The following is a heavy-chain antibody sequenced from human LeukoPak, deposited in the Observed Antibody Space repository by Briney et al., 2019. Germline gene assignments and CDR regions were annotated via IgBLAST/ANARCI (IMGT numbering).Heavy chain of an antibody. CDR3: ARVKDGQLGDYFDY. D-gene: IGHD7-27*01. J-gene: IGHJ4*02. CDR2: IIPILGIA. V-gene: IGHV1-69*04. Sequence: SVKVSCKASGGTFSSYAISWVRQAPGQGLEWMGRIIPILGIANYAQKFQGRVTMTRDTSTSTVYMELSSLRSEDTAVYYCARVKDGQLGDYFDYWGQGTLVTVSS. CDR1: GGTFSSYA.